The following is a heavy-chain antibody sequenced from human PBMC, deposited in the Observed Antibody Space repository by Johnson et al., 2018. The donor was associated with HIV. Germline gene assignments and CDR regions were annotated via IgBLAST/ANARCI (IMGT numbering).Heavy chain of an antibody. Sequence: VQLVESGGGLVKPGGSLRLSCAASGFTFSDYYMSWIRQAPGKGLEYVSYITSSGTTKYYADSVKGRFTISRDNANNSLYLQMNSLRAEDTAVYYCAREMGWEDAFDIWGQGTMVTVSS. J-gene: IGHJ3*02. CDR2: ITSSGTTK. CDR3: AREMGWEDAFDI. CDR1: GFTFSDYY. D-gene: IGHD6-19*01. V-gene: IGHV3-11*04.